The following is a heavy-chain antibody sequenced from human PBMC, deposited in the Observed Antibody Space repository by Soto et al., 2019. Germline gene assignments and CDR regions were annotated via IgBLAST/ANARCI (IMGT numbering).Heavy chain of an antibody. D-gene: IGHD6-13*01. V-gene: IGHV4-31*03. CDR3: ARVSATGTRWFDP. CDR2: IHYTGRT. CDR1: GGTINSGAYY. Sequence: SETLSLTCSVSGGTINSGAYYWSWIRHYPGKGREWIGYIHYTGRTYYNPSLESRATISVDTSKKHFSLKLSSVTAADTAVYYCARVSATGTRWFDPWGQGXLVTV. J-gene: IGHJ5*02.